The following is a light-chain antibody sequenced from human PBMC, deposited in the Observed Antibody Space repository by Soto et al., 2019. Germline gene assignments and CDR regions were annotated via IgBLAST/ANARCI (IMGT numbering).Light chain of an antibody. J-gene: IGKJ1*01. Sequence: EIVLPQSPGTLSLSPGARSTLSRRARPSVSSSYLVWYQQKPGQAPRLLIYGASSRATGIPDRFSASGSGTDFTLTIRRLEPEDLAVYYCHKYGSSPTWTVGNGNKVAIK. CDR1: PSVSSSY. CDR2: GAS. CDR3: HKYGSSPTWT. V-gene: IGKV3-20*01.